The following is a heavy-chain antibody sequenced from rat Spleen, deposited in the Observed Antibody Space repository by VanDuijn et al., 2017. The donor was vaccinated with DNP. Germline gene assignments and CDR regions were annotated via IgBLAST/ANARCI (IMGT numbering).Heavy chain of an antibody. J-gene: IGHJ2*01. CDR1: GYSITSSY. V-gene: IGHV3-1*01. CDR2: ISYSGST. Sequence: EVQLQESGPGLVKPSQSLSLTCSVTGYSITSSYRWNWIRKFPGNKMEWMGYISYSGSTTYTPSLKSRVSISRDTSKNQFFLQLNSVTTEDTATYYCARFGPDLDYWGQGVMVTVSS. D-gene: IGHD3-1*01. CDR3: ARFGPDLDY.